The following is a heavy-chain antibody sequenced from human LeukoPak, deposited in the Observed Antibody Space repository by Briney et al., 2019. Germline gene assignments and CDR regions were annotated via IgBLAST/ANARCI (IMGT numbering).Heavy chain of an antibody. CDR3: AREVDSSSWPYFDL. J-gene: IGHJ2*01. V-gene: IGHV3-74*01. D-gene: IGHD6-13*01. CDR1: GFTFSSYW. Sequence: GGSLRLSCAASGFTFSSYWMHWVRQAPGKGLVWVSRINTDGSSTSYADSVKGRFTISRDNAKNTLYLQMNSLRAEDTAVYYCAREVDSSSWPYFDLWGRGTLVTVSS. CDR2: INTDGSST.